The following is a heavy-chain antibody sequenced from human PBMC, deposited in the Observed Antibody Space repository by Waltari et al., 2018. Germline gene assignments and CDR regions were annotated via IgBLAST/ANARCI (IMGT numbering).Heavy chain of an antibody. J-gene: IGHJ4*02. Sequence: QLELQESRPGLVRPSETLSLTCSVSVGPFRRRGYYWVWIGLPPGKVLEGIVSIYDSETTYYNPSLNSRVTISVDTSKNQFSLKLTSVTAADTAMYFCARQSYYDESGHDWGQGTLVTVSS. CDR3: ARQSYYDESGHD. V-gene: IGHV4-39*01. CDR1: VGPFRRRGYY. CDR2: IYDSETT. D-gene: IGHD3-22*01.